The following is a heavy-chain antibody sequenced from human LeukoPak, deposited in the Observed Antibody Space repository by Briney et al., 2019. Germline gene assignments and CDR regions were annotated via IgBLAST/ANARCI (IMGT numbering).Heavy chain of an antibody. CDR2: IIPIFGTA. CDR1: GGTFISYA. CDR3: ARGFLVYAPSDAFDI. V-gene: IGHV1-69*05. Sequence: SVKVSFKASGGTFISYAISWVRQAPGQGLEWMGGIIPIFGTANYALKFQGRVTITTDESTSTAYMELRGLRSDDTAVYYCARGFLVYAPSDAFDIWGQGTMVTVSS. D-gene: IGHD2-8*01. J-gene: IGHJ3*02.